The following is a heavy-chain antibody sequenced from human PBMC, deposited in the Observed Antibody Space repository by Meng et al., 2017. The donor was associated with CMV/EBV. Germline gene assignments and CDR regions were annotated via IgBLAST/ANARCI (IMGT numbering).Heavy chain of an antibody. CDR3: ARGGIAAAGPFDY. CDR1: GGSFSGYY. Sequence: QVQLQQWGVGLLEPSETLSRTCAVYGGSFSGYYWSWIRQPPGKGLEWIGEINHSGSTNYNPSLKSRVTISVDTSKNQFSLKLSSVTAADTAVYYCARGGIAAAGPFDYWGQGTLVTVSS. CDR2: INHSGST. D-gene: IGHD6-13*01. V-gene: IGHV4-34*01. J-gene: IGHJ4*02.